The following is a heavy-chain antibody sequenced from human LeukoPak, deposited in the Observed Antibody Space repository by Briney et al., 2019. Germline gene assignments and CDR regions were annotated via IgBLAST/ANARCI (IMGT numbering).Heavy chain of an antibody. V-gene: IGHV3-15*07. CDR3: ATDFYDST. CDR2: IRSNSDGGTI. Sequence: GGSLRLSCATSGFTFSNAWMNWVRQAPGKGLEWVGRIRSNSDGGTIAYAAPVKGRFTLSRDDSKTTLYLQINSLQTEDTAVYYCATDFYDSTWGQGTLVTVSS. CDR1: GFTFSNAW. J-gene: IGHJ5*02. D-gene: IGHD3-22*01.